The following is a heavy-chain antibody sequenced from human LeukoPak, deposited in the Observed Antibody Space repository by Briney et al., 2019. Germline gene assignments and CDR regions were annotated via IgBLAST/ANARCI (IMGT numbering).Heavy chain of an antibody. CDR3: ARVRRGYSYGLFDD. V-gene: IGHV4-59*01. CDR1: GGSISDSS. Sequence: SETLSLTCTVSGGSISDSSWSWIRQPPGKGLKWLGHLYYSGTSNYNPSLKSRVTMSVDTSKNQFSLKLSFVTAADTAVYYCARVRRGYSYGLFDDWGQGTLVTVSS. CDR2: LYYSGTS. D-gene: IGHD5-18*01. J-gene: IGHJ4*02.